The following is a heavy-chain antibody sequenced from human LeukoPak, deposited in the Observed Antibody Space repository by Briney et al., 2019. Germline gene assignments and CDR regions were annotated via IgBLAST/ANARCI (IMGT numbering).Heavy chain of an antibody. D-gene: IGHD6-6*01. J-gene: IGHJ3*02. CDR1: GYTFTSYG. Sequence: ASVKVSCKASGYTFTSYGISWVRQAPGQGLEWMGWISAYNGNTNYAQKLQGRVTMTTDTSTSTAYMELRSLRSDDTAVYYCARDGPARRSSSEIDAFDIWGQGTMVTVSS. CDR2: ISAYNGNT. V-gene: IGHV1-18*01. CDR3: ARDGPARRSSSEIDAFDI.